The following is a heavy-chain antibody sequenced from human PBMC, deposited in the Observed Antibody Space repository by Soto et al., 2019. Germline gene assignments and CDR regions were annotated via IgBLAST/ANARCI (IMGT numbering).Heavy chain of an antibody. J-gene: IGHJ6*02. CDR3: AKGRGHCRGGSCTYYYYYYGMDV. CDR2: ISWNSGSI. D-gene: IGHD2-15*01. CDR1: GFTFDDYA. Sequence: PGGSLRLSCAASGFTFDDYAMHWVRQAPGKGLEWVSGISWNSGSIGYADSVKGRFTISRDNAKNSLYLQMNSLRAEDTALYYCAKGRGHCRGGSCTYYYYYYGMDVWGQGTTVTVSS. V-gene: IGHV3-9*01.